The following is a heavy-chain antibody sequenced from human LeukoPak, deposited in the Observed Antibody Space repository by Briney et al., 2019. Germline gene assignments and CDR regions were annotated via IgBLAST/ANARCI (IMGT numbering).Heavy chain of an antibody. CDR2: INTNTGNP. CDR1: GYIFTNYA. Sequence: ASVKVSCKASGYIFTNYAINWVRQAPGHGLEWMGWINTNTGNPTYAQGFTGRYVFSLDTSVSTAYLQISTLRAEDTAVYYCAKTGALGVLGHWGQGTLVTVSS. V-gene: IGHV7-4-1*02. CDR3: AKTGALGVLGH. D-gene: IGHD3-16*01. J-gene: IGHJ4*02.